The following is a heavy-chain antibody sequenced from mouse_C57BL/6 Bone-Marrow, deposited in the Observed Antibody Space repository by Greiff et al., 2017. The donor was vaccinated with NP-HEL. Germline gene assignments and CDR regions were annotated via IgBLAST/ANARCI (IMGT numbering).Heavy chain of an antibody. J-gene: IGHJ2*01. Sequence: QVQLQQSGPELVKPGASVKISCKASGYAFSSSWMNWVKQRPGKGLEWIGRIYPGDGDTNYNGKFKGKATLTADKSSSTAYMQLSSLTSEDSAVYCCAREVYYGTDFDYWGQGTTLTVSS. V-gene: IGHV1-82*01. D-gene: IGHD1-1*01. CDR2: IYPGDGDT. CDR3: AREVYYGTDFDY. CDR1: GYAFSSSW.